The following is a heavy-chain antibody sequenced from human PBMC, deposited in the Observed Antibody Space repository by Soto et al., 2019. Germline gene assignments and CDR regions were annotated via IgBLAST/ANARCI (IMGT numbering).Heavy chain of an antibody. V-gene: IGHV4-59*11. CDR2: IFYSGST. J-gene: IGHJ4*02. D-gene: IGHD6-19*01. Sequence: SETLSLTCTVSGGSISGHYWTWIRQPPGKGLEWIGYIFYSGSTNYNPSLKSRVTISVDTSKNQFSLKLSSVTAADTAVYYCARVGSSGWSPDYWGPGTLVTVS. CDR1: GGSISGHY. CDR3: ARVGSSGWSPDY.